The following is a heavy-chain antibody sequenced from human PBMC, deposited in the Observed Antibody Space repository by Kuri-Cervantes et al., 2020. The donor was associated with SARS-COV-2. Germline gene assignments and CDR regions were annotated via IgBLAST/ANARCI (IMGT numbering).Heavy chain of an antibody. CDR2: IRSKAYGGTT. D-gene: IGHD5-18*01. J-gene: IGHJ6*03. CDR1: GFTFSDYN. CDR3: TTQRGYSYGYPTYYYYMDV. Sequence: GESLKISCAASGFTFSDYNINWVRQAPGKGLEWVGFIRSKAYGGTTEYAASVKGRFTISRDDSKSIAYLQMNSLKTEDTAVYYCTTQRGYSYGYPTYYYYMDVWGKGTTVTVSS. V-gene: IGHV3-49*04.